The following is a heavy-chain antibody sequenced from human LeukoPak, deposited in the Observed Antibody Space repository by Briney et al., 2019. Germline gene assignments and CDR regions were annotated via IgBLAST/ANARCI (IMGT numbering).Heavy chain of an antibody. J-gene: IGHJ5*02. CDR1: GFTFSHYG. CDR3: ARGGDCNSTSCSGLFDP. Sequence: PGGSLRLSCAVSGFTFSHYGMHWVRQAPGKGLEWVAVISYDGTNKYYADSVKDRFTFSRDNSKNTLYLQMNSLRPEDTAVYYCARGGDCNSTSCSGLFDPWGQGTLVTVSS. CDR2: ISYDGTNK. D-gene: IGHD2-2*01. V-gene: IGHV3-30*03.